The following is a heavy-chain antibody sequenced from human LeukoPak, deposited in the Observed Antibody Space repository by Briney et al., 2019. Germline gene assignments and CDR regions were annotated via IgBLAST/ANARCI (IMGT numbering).Heavy chain of an antibody. V-gene: IGHV1-2*02. J-gene: IGHJ4*02. CDR2: INPNSGGT. CDR3: ATGYCSTTSSYTFDF. CDR1: GYTFTDYY. Sequence: ASVKISCKASGYTFTDYYMHWVRQAPGQGLEWMGWINPNSGGTNYAQKFQGRVTMTRDTSISTAYMELSRLRSDDTAVYYCATGYCSTTSSYTFDFWGQGTLVTVPS. D-gene: IGHD2-2*02.